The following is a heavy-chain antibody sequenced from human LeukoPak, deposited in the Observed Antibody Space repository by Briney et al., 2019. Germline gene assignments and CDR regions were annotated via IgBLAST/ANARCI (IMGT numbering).Heavy chain of an antibody. V-gene: IGHV1-69*01. CDR3: ARDNYPSRMPSPDTKFWFDP. J-gene: IGHJ5*02. Sequence: GSSVKVSCKASGGTFSSYAISWVRQAPGQGLEWMGGIIPIFGTANYAQKFQGRVTITADESTSTAYMELSSLRSEDTAVYYCARDNYPSRMPSPDTKFWFDPWGQGTLVTVSS. D-gene: IGHD5-24*01. CDR1: GGTFSSYA. CDR2: IIPIFGTA.